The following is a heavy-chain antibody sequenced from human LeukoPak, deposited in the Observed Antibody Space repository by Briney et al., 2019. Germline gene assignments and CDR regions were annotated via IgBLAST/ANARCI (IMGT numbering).Heavy chain of an antibody. V-gene: IGHV3-7*01. CDR2: IKQDGGEK. D-gene: IGHD3-10*01. CDR1: GFTFSSYW. Sequence: GGSLRLSCAASGFTFSSYWMSWVRQAPGKGLEWVANIKQDGGEKHYVDSVKGRFTISRDNAKNSLYLQMNSLRAEDTAMYYCAQARGSYYYGMDIWGRGTTVTVSS. CDR3: AQARGSYYYGMDI. J-gene: IGHJ6*02.